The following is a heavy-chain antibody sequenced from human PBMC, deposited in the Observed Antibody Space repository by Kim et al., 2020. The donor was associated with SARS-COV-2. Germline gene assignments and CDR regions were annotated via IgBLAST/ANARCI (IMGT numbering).Heavy chain of an antibody. V-gene: IGHV3-23*05. J-gene: IGHJ4*01. D-gene: IGHD3-10*01. CDR3: AKPLYLGSYNFYY. Sequence: YADYVKGRFTISGDNTKNMLYLQMNGLRADDTAVYYCAKPLYLGSYNFYYWGHGTLVTFSS.